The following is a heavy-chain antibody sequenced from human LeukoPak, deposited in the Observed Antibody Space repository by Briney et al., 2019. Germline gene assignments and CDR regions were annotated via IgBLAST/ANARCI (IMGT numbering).Heavy chain of an antibody. J-gene: IGHJ6*02. CDR2: IYYGGST. CDR1: GGSISNYY. D-gene: IGHD4/OR15-4a*01. Sequence: SETLSLTCTVSGGSISNYYWSWIRQPPGKGLEWIGYIYYGGSTNSNPSLKSRVTILVDTSKNQLSLKLSSVTAADTAVYYCARRVRGSYGMDVWGQGTTVTVSS. CDR3: ARRVRGSYGMDV. V-gene: IGHV4-59*08.